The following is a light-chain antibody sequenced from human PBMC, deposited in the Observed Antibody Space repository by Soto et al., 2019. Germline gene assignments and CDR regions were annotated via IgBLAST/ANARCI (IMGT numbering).Light chain of an antibody. CDR2: RNN. CDR1: SSNIGSNY. V-gene: IGLV1-47*01. J-gene: IGLJ1*01. Sequence: QSVLTQPASASGTPGQRVTISCSGSSSNIGSNYVYWYQQLPGTVPKLLIYRNNQRPSGVPDRFSGSKSGTSASLAISGLRSEDEADYYCAAWDDSLSGYVFGTGTKVTVL. CDR3: AAWDDSLSGYV.